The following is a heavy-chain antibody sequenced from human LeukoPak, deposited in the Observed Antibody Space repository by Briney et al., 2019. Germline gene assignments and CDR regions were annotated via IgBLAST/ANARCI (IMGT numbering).Heavy chain of an antibody. J-gene: IGHJ4*02. CDR2: VSYDGSDK. V-gene: IGHV3-30*18. D-gene: IGHD1-1*01. CDR3: GKEFGTWNQPPIGY. Sequence: GRSLRLSCAASGFTFINYGMHWVRQAPGKGLEWVALVSYDGSDKYYADSVKGRFTVSRDNSKNTLYLQMNSLRAEDTAVYYCGKEFGTWNQPPIGYWGQGTLVTVSS. CDR1: GFTFINYG.